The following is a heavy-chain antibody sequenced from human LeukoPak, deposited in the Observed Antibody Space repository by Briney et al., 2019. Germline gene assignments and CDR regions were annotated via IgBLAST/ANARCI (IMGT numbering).Heavy chain of an antibody. CDR1: GFTFSSYS. CDR2: ISSSSSYI. Sequence: GGPLRLSCAASGFTFSSYSMNWVRQAPGKGLEWVSSISSSSSYIYYADSVKGRFTISRDNAKNSLYLQMNSLRAEDTAVYYCARVRYSGYDYPPGYGMDVWGQGTTVTVSS. V-gene: IGHV3-21*01. CDR3: ARVRYSGYDYPPGYGMDV. D-gene: IGHD5-12*01. J-gene: IGHJ6*02.